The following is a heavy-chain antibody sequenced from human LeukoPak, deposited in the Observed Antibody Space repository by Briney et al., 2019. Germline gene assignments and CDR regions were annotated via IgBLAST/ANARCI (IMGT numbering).Heavy chain of an antibody. J-gene: IGHJ4*02. V-gene: IGHV3-23*01. CDR3: AKNGYSSGWAHLDY. D-gene: IGHD6-19*01. CDR2: ISGSGGST. Sequence: PGGSLRLSCAASGFTFSSYAKSWVRQAPGKGLEWVSAISGSGGSTYYADSVKGRFTISRDNSKNTLYLQMNSLRAEDTAVYYCAKNGYSSGWAHLDYWGQGTLVTVSS. CDR1: GFTFSSYA.